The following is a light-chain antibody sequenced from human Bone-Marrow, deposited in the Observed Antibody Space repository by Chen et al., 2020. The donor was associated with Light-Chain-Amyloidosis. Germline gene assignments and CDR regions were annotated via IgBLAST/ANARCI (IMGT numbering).Light chain of an antibody. CDR2: SNN. J-gene: IGLJ3*02. CDR1: SSNIGSNT. V-gene: IGLV1-44*01. Sequence: QSVLTQPPSASGTPGQRVTIPCSGSSSNIGSNTVNWFQQLPGAAPKLLIYSNNQRPTGVPDRFSGSKSGTSASLAISGLQSEDEADYYCAAWDDSLNGVFGGVTKVTVL. CDR3: AAWDDSLNGV.